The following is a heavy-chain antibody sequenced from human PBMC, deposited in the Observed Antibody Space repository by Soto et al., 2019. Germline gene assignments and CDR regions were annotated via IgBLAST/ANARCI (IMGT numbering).Heavy chain of an antibody. J-gene: IGHJ4*02. CDR1: GFTFSNYA. V-gene: IGHV3-23*01. CDR2: ISGSVSDT. Sequence: GGSLRLSCAASGFTFSNYAMSWVRQAPGKGLEWVSGISGSVSDTYYADSVKGRFTISRDNSKNTLYLQMNSLRGEDTAVYYCAKDGRDRTGTTSLTFDFWGQGTVVTVSS. CDR3: AKDGRDRTGTTSLTFDF. D-gene: IGHD1-1*01.